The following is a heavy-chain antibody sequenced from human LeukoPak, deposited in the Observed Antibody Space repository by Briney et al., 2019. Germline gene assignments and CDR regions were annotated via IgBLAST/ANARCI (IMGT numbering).Heavy chain of an antibody. Sequence: GGSLRLSCAASGFTFDDYAMHWVRQAPGKGLEWVSGISWNSGSIGYADSVKGRFTISRDNAKNSLYLQMNSLRAEDTAVYYCAKVHSSGLYYWYFDLWGRGTLVTVSS. J-gene: IGHJ2*01. CDR3: AKVHSSGLYYWYFDL. D-gene: IGHD3-22*01. CDR2: ISWNSGSI. CDR1: GFTFDDYA. V-gene: IGHV3-9*01.